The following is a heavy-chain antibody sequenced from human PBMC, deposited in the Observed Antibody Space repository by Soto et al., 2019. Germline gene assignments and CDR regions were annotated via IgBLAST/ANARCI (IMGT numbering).Heavy chain of an antibody. J-gene: IGHJ4*02. CDR2: ISAGGNTK. V-gene: IGHV3-30*18. D-gene: IGHD2-21*01. CDR1: GFSFTNFA. CDR3: AKESGGERYAAYFDL. Sequence: VQLLESGGGLVQPGGSLRLSCAASGFSFTNFAMSWVRQAPGKGLEWVAVISAGGNTKYYADSVKGRFTISRDNSKNTLFLQMNSLRTEDTAVYYCAKESGGERYAAYFDLWGQGTLVTVSA.